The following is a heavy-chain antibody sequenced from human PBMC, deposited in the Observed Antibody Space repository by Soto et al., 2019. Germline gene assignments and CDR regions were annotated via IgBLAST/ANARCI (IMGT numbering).Heavy chain of an antibody. D-gene: IGHD5-12*01. Sequence: SETLSLTCTVSGGSISSGDYYWSWIRQPPGKGLEWIGYIYYSGSTYYNPSLKSRVTISVDTSKNQFSLKLSSVTAADTAVYYCARGTRDGYNPTYFDYWGQGTLVTVS. CDR1: GGSISSGDYY. CDR3: ARGTRDGYNPTYFDY. CDR2: IYYSGST. J-gene: IGHJ4*02. V-gene: IGHV4-30-4*01.